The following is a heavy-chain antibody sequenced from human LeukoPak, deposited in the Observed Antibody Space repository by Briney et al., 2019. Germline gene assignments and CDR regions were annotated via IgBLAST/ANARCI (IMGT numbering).Heavy chain of an antibody. CDR1: GGTFSSYA. Sequence: ASVKVSCKASGGTFSSYAISWVRQAPGQGLEWMGGIIPIFGTANYAQKFQARVTITADESTSTAYMELSSLRSEDTAVYYCARVTRDDFWSGYSEIYNHYGMDVWGQGTTVTVSS. CDR2: IIPIFGTA. V-gene: IGHV1-69*01. D-gene: IGHD3-3*01. J-gene: IGHJ6*02. CDR3: ARVTRDDFWSGYSEIYNHYGMDV.